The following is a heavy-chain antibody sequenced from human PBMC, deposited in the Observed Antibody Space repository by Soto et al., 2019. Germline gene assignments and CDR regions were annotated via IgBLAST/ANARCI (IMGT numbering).Heavy chain of an antibody. CDR2: INPNSGGT. Sequence: ASVKVSCKASGYTFTGYYMHWVRQAPGQGLEWMGWINPNSGGTNYAQKFQGWVTMTRDTSISTAYMELSRLRSDDTAVYYCARDSSRYCSGGSCYLDYWGQGTLVTVYS. CDR3: ARDSSRYCSGGSCYLDY. D-gene: IGHD2-15*01. J-gene: IGHJ4*02. CDR1: GYTFTGYY. V-gene: IGHV1-2*04.